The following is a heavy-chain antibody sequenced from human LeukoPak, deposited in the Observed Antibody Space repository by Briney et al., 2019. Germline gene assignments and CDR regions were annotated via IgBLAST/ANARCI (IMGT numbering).Heavy chain of an antibody. CDR3: ARQLMVYAIIGFDP. CDR2: INAGNGNT. J-gene: IGHJ5*02. V-gene: IGHV1-3*01. Sequence: ASVKVSCKASGYTFTSYAMHWVRQAPGQRLEWMGWINAGNGNTKYSQKFQGRVTITRDTSASTAYMELSSLRSEDTAVYYCARQLMVYAIIGFDPWGQGTLVTVSP. CDR1: GYTFTSYA. D-gene: IGHD2-8*01.